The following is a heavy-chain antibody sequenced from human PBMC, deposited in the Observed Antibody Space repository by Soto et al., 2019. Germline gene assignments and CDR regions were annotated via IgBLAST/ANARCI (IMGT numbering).Heavy chain of an antibody. D-gene: IGHD4-17*01. V-gene: IGHV1-18*01. Sequence: GASVKVSCKASGYTFTSYGISWVRQAPGQGLEWMGWISAYNGNTNYAQKLQGRVTMTTDTSTSTAYMELRSLRSDDTAVYYCARDSRYGDSNDAFDIWGQGTMVTVSS. J-gene: IGHJ3*02. CDR2: ISAYNGNT. CDR1: GYTFTSYG. CDR3: ARDSRYGDSNDAFDI.